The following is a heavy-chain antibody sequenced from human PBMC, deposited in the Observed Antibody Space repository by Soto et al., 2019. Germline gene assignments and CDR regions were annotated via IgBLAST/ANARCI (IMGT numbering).Heavy chain of an antibody. J-gene: IGHJ4*02. CDR3: ARGGSGYTWFHEF. CDR2: ISPVCQTA. D-gene: IGHD3-22*01. Sequence: QEQLVQSGAEVKKPGSSVKVSCKASGGLFSSYPISWVRQVPGQGLEWMGGISPVCQTAYYTQRFQGRVTITADESTNTAYMELSSLRSEDTAIYYCARGGSGYTWFHEFWGQGTLVTVSS. CDR1: GGLFSSYP. V-gene: IGHV1-69*01.